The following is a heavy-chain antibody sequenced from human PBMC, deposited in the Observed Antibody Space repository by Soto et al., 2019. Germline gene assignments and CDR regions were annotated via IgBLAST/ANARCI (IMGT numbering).Heavy chain of an antibody. CDR3: ARGLVSNYYDSSGYYSPGAFDI. Sequence: PSETLSLTCTVSGGSISSGDYYWSWIRQPPGKGLEWIGYIYYSGSTYYNPSLKSRVTISVDTSKNQFSLKLSSVTAADTAVYYCARGLVSNYYDSSGYYSPGAFDIWGQGTMVTVSS. J-gene: IGHJ3*02. CDR2: IYYSGST. CDR1: GGSISSGDYY. D-gene: IGHD3-22*01. V-gene: IGHV4-30-4*01.